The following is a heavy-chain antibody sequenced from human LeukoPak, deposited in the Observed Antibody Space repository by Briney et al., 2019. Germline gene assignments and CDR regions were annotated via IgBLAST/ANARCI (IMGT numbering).Heavy chain of an antibody. D-gene: IGHD1-1*01. CDR1: GFTFSSYA. V-gene: IGHV3-30*04. J-gene: IGHJ4*02. CDR2: ISYDGSNK. CDR3: AKDRGTTGTTLDFFDY. Sequence: GGSLRLSCAASGFTFSSYAMHWVRQAPGKGLEWVAVISYDGSNKNYADSVKGRFTISRGNSKNTLYLQMNSLRTEDTAVYYCAKDRGTTGTTLDFFDYWGQGTLVTVSS.